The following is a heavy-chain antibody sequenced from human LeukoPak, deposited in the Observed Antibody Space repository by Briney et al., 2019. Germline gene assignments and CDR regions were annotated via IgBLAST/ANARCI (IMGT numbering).Heavy chain of an antibody. CDR1: GGTFSSYA. Sequence: SVKVSCKASGGTFSSYAISWVRQAPGQGLEWMGGIIPIFGTANYAQKFQGRVTITTDESTSTAYMELSSLRSEDTAVYYCATHNDFWSGYPNYYYYMDVWGKGTTVTVSS. CDR2: IIPIFGTA. D-gene: IGHD3-3*01. J-gene: IGHJ6*03. CDR3: ATHNDFWSGYPNYYYYMDV. V-gene: IGHV1-69*05.